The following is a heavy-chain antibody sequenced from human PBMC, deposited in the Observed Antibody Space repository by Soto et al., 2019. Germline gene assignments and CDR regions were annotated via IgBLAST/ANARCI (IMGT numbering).Heavy chain of an antibody. J-gene: IGHJ4*02. D-gene: IGHD3-10*01. Sequence: SVTKSVTCSVSEGSIGSGGDYWSWIRQHPGKGLEWIGYIYYSGSTYYNPSLKSRVTISVDTSKNQFSLKLSSVTAADTAVYYCARDGSGSLDYWGQGTLVTVSS. CDR3: ARDGSGSLDY. CDR2: IYYSGST. CDR1: EGSIGSGGDY. V-gene: IGHV4-31*03.